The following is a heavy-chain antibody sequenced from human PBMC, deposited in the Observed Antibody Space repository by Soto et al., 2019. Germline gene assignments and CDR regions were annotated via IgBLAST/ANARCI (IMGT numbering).Heavy chain of an antibody. J-gene: IGHJ3*02. CDR2: IYHSGST. D-gene: IGHD2-21*02. V-gene: IGHV4-30-2*01. CDR3: ARFCGGDCNAFDI. CDR1: GGSISSGGYS. Sequence: SETLSLTCAVSGGSISSGGYSWSWIRQPPGKGLEWIGYIYHSGSTYYNPSLKSRVTISVDRSKNQFSLRLSSVTAADTAVYYCARFCGGDCNAFDIWGQGTMVTVSS.